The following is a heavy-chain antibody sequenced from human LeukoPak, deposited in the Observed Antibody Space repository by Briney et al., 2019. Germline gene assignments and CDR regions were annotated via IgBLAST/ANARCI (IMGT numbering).Heavy chain of an antibody. CDR2: ISWNSGSI. CDR1: GFTFDDYA. CDR3: AKDIGEINCSSTSCYGSALDI. D-gene: IGHD2-2*01. Sequence: GGSLRLSCAASGFTFDDYAMHWVRQAPGKGLEWVSGISWNSGSIGYADSVKGRFTISRDNAKNSLYLQMNSLRAEDTALYYCAKDIGEINCSSTSCYGSALDIWGQGTMVTVSS. V-gene: IGHV3-9*01. J-gene: IGHJ3*02.